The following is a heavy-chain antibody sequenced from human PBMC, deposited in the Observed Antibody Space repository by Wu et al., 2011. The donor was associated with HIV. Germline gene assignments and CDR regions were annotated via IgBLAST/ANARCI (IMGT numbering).Heavy chain of an antibody. V-gene: IGHV1-2*02. J-gene: IGHJ3*01. CDR1: GYTFTGYY. CDR2: INPNSGGT. CDR3: ARDLHHYSNYPQSFDF. Sequence: QVQLVQSGAEVKKPGASVKVSCKASGYTFTGYYMHWVRQAPGQGLEWMGWINPNSGGTNYAQKFQGRVTMTRDTSISTAYMGLSRLRSDDTAVYYCARDLHHYSNYPQSFDFWGQGTMVTVSS. D-gene: IGHD4-11*01.